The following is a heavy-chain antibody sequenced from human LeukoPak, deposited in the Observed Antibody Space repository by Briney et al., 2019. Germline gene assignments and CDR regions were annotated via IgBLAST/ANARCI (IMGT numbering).Heavy chain of an antibody. D-gene: IGHD3-22*01. CDR1: GFTFSDYY. CDR3: ARDLGYYDSSGYSLYNWFDP. Sequence: GGSLRLSCAASGFTFSDYYMSWIRQAPGKGLEWVSYISSSGSTIYYADSVKGRFTISRDNAKNSLYLQMNSLRAEDTAAYYCARDLGYYDSSGYSLYNWFDPWGQGTLVTVSS. J-gene: IGHJ5*02. V-gene: IGHV3-11*01. CDR2: ISSSGSTI.